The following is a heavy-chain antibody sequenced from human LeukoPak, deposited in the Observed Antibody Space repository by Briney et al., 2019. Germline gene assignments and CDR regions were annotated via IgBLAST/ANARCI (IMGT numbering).Heavy chain of an antibody. CDR3: ARTRAFDAFDI. Sequence: ASVKVSCKASGYTFTGYYMHWVRQAPGQGLEWMGWINPNSGGTNYARKFQGRVTMTRDTSISTAYMELSRLRSDDTAVYYCARTRAFDAFDIWGQGTMVTVSS. V-gene: IGHV1-2*02. CDR2: INPNSGGT. CDR1: GYTFTGYY. J-gene: IGHJ3*02.